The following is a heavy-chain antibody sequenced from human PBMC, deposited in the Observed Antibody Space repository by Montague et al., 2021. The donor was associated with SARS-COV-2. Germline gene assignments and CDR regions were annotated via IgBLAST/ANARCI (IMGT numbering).Heavy chain of an antibody. J-gene: IGHJ4*02. CDR2: SSYSGGIT. D-gene: IGHD2-15*01. CDR3: VREGSGWFFDY. Sequence: SSYSGGITNYADSVRGRFTISRDFAKNSLYLQMNSLRAEDTAVYYCVREGSGWFFDYWGQGALVTASS. V-gene: IGHV3-48*03.